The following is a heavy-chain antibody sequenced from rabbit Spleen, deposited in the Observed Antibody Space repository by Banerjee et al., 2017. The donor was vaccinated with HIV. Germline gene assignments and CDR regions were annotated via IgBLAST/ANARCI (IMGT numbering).Heavy chain of an antibody. Sequence: QLKESGGGLVQPGGSLKLSCKASGFDFSSYYMSWVRQAPGKGLEWIGYIDPVFGSAYYASCVNSRFSISRENAQNTVFLQMTSLTAADTATYFCARDGAGGSGYYLNLWGPGTLVTV. CDR2: IDPVFGSA. CDR1: GFDFSSYY. D-gene: IGHD1-1*01. V-gene: IGHV1S7*01. CDR3: ARDGAGGSGYYLNL. J-gene: IGHJ4*01.